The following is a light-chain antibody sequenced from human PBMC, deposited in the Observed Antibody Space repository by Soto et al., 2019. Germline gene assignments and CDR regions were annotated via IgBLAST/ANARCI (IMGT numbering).Light chain of an antibody. Sequence: ETVLTQSPGTLSLSPGERATLSCRASQTIRSNYLAWYRQTPGQAPRLLIYGASNRATGIADGFSGSGSGTDFTLIISRLEPEDFALYYCQQYGNSPWTFGQGTKVEIK. CDR3: QQYGNSPWT. V-gene: IGKV3-20*01. CDR1: QTIRSNY. J-gene: IGKJ1*01. CDR2: GAS.